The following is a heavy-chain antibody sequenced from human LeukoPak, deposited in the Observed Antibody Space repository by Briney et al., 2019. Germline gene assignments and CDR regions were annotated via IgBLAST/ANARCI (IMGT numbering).Heavy chain of an antibody. V-gene: IGHV3-53*01. CDR1: VFSVSGQY. CDR2: IYSGGST. J-gene: IGHJ4*02. Sequence: GGSLRLSCAARVFSVSGQYMNWVRQAPGKGLEWVSVIYSGGSTYYADSVRGRFTISRDNSINTLYLQMNSLRAEDSAVYYCASSVYSGSPTKTFDYWGQGTLVTVSS. CDR3: ASSVYSGSPTKTFDY. D-gene: IGHD2-21*01.